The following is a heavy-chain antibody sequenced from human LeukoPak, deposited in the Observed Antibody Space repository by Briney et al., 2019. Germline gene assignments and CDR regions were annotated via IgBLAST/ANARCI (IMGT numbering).Heavy chain of an antibody. V-gene: IGHV3-74*01. J-gene: IGHJ6*02. CDR3: TRDLMDYDVSTGLHHYYMDV. Sequence: GGSLRLSCVASGFTFSSYWMHWVRQDPRKGLVWVSRISGAGRNINYADSVRGRFTISRDNAKNTLYLQMNTLRVEDTAVYYCTRDLMDYDVSTGLHHYYMDVWGQGTTVTVSS. D-gene: IGHD3-9*01. CDR2: ISGAGRNI. CDR1: GFTFSSYW.